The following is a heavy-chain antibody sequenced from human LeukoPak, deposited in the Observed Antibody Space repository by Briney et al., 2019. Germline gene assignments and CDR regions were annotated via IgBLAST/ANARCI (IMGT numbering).Heavy chain of an antibody. CDR2: IIPILDLT. Sequence: GASVKVSCKASGGTFNHFGINWVRQAPGHGLEWMGRIIPILDLTKYAPKIQDRVTITADKSTSTAYMELNSLRSEDTAVYFCASDSGRPPTSFDYWGQGTLVTVSS. CDR1: GGTFNHFG. V-gene: IGHV1-69*04. D-gene: IGHD1-1*01. CDR3: ASDSGRPPTSFDY. J-gene: IGHJ4*02.